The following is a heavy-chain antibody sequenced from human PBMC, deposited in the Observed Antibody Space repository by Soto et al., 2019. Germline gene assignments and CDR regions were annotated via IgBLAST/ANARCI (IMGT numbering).Heavy chain of an antibody. Sequence: GESLKISCKGSGYSFTSYWIGWVRQMPGKGLEWMGIIYPGDSDTRYSPSFQGQVTISADKSISTAYLQWSSLKASDTAMYYCARGPRGNYAGGPYPPFDYWGQGTLVTVSS. D-gene: IGHD4-4*01. J-gene: IGHJ4*02. CDR2: IYPGDSDT. CDR1: GYSFTSYW. V-gene: IGHV5-51*01. CDR3: ARGPRGNYAGGPYPPFDY.